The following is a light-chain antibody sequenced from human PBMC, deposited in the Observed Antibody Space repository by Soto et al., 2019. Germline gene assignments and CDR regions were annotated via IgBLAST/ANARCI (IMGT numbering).Light chain of an antibody. CDR1: QSVSNNY. V-gene: IGKV3-20*01. Sequence: EVVLTQSPGTLSLSPGERATLSCRASQSVSNNYFAWYQQKPGQAPRLLIFGSSDRATGIPDRFSGSGSGKDFTLTISKLAPEHFVVYYCQQYGSSPPYTFGQETKLEIK. CDR3: QQYGSSPPYT. J-gene: IGKJ2*01. CDR2: GSS.